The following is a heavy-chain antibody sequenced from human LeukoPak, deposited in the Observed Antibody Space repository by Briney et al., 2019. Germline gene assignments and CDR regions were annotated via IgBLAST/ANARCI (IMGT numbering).Heavy chain of an antibody. V-gene: IGHV1-46*01. CDR3: ARDYYDSNGYYYTIHY. CDR1: RYTLTSYY. D-gene: IGHD3-22*01. CDR2: INPSGGST. J-gene: IGHJ4*02. Sequence: ASVKVSCKASRYTLTSYYMHWVRPATAQALEWMVIINPSGGSTSYAQKFQGRVTMTRDTSSSTVYMELSSLRSEDTAVYYCARDYYDSNGYYYTIHYWGQGTLVTVSS.